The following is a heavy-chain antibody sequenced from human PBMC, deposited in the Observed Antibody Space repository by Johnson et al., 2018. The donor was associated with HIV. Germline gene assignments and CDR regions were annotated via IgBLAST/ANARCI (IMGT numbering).Heavy chain of an antibody. J-gene: IGHJ3*02. Sequence: VQLVESGGGVVLPGGSLRLSCAASGFTFDDYGMSWVRQAPGKGLEWVSVIYSGGSTYYADSVKGRFTISRDNSKNTLYLQMNSLRAEDTAVYYCARSGYGSGSTHDAFDIWGQGTMVTVSS. V-gene: IGHV3-66*01. CDR1: GFTFDDYG. CDR2: IYSGGST. D-gene: IGHD3-10*01. CDR3: ARSGYGSGSTHDAFDI.